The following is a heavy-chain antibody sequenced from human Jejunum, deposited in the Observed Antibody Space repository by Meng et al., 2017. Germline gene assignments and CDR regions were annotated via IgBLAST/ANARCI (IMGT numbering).Heavy chain of an antibody. D-gene: IGHD6-13*01. CDR3: AKERAGFDY. Sequence: ESLKISCVASGFAFSSSSLSWVRQAPGKGLEWVSAISVSGTPYYGDSVTGRFTISRDITKNTLYLQMNSLRAEDTAVYFCAKERAGFDYWGQGTLVTVSS. J-gene: IGHJ4*02. V-gene: IGHV3-23*01. CDR1: GFAFSSSS. CDR2: ISVSGTP.